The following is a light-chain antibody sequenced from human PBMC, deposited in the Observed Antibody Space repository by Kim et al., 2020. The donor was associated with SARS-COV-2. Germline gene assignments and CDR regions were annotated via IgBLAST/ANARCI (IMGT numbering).Light chain of an antibody. CDR2: DVT. CDR1: SSDVGGYNC. Sequence: QSALTQPASVSGSPGQSITISCTGTSSDVGGYNCVSWYQQHPGKAPKLMIHDVTNRPSGISTRFSGSESGNTASLTISGLQAEDEADYYCSSYTSSRTLVFGGGTQLTVL. CDR3: SSYTSSRTLV. V-gene: IGLV2-14*03. J-gene: IGLJ3*02.